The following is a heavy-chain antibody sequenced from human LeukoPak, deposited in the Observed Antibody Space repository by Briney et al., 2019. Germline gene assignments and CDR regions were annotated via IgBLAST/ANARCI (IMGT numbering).Heavy chain of an antibody. J-gene: IGHJ4*02. CDR1: GYTFTGYY. D-gene: IGHD5-12*01. V-gene: IGHV1-2*02. Sequence: AAVKVSCKTSGYTFTGYYVHWVRQAPGQGLEWMGWIDPNSGGSNSAQKFQGRVTMTRDTSISTAYMELSRLRSDDTAVYYCAREVATIIVAAAGGIDYWGQGTLVTVSS. CDR3: AREVATIIVAAAGGIDY. CDR2: IDPNSGGS.